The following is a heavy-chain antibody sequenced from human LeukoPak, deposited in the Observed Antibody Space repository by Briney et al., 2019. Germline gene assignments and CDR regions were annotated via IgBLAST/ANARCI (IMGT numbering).Heavy chain of an antibody. CDR2: ISSSSSYI. V-gene: IGHV3-21*01. CDR1: GSTFSSYT. CDR3: ARDGSYSSSWSRDAFDI. J-gene: IGHJ3*02. D-gene: IGHD6-13*01. Sequence: PGGSLRLPCAASGSTFSSYTMNWVRQAPGKGLEWVSSISSSSSYIYYADSVKGRFTISRDNAKNSLYLQMNSLRAEDTAVYYCARDGSYSSSWSRDAFDIWGQGTMVTVSS.